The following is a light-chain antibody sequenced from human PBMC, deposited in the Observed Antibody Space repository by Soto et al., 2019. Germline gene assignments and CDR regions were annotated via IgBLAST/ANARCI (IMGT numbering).Light chain of an antibody. J-gene: IGLJ1*01. CDR2: DVV. V-gene: IGLV2-14*03. CDR1: SSDVGSFNS. Sequence: QSALTRPASVSGSPGQSITISCTGTSSDVGSFNSVSWYQLRPGTAPKLILYDVVDRPSGVSYRFSGSKSGNTASLTISGLQAADEADYFCSSYTSTMTNVFGSGTKVTVL. CDR3: SSYTSTMTNV.